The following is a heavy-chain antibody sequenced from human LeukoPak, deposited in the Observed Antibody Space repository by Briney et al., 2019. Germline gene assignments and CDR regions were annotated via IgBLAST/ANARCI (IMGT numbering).Heavy chain of an antibody. J-gene: IGHJ4*02. CDR3: ARATGNYFDSSGYHLDY. CDR1: GGSLSSYY. CDR2: IYTSGST. V-gene: IGHV4-4*09. Sequence: PSETLSLTCTVSGGSLSSYYWSWIRQPPGKGLEGIGYIYTSGSTNYNPSPKSRVTISAYTSKNQLSLKLSSVTAADTAVYYCARATGNYFDSSGYHLDYWGQGTLVTVSS. D-gene: IGHD3-22*01.